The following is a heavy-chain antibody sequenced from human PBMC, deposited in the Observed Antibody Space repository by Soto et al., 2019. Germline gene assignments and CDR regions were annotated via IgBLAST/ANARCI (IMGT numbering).Heavy chain of an antibody. CDR2: IYHSGST. D-gene: IGHD3-3*01. V-gene: IGHV4-4*02. Sequence: SETLSLTCAVSGGSISSSNWWSWVRQPPGKGLEWIGEIYHSGSTNYNPSLKSRVTISVDKSKNQFSLKLSSVTAADTAVYYCARGEYYDFWSGYSYYFDYWGPGTLVTVSS. J-gene: IGHJ4*02. CDR3: ARGEYYDFWSGYSYYFDY. CDR1: GGSISSSNW.